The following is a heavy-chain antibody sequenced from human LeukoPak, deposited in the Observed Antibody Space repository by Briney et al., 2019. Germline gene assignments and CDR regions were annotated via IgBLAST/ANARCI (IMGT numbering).Heavy chain of an antibody. V-gene: IGHV3-23*01. D-gene: IGHD6-13*01. J-gene: IGHJ4*02. CDR3: AKVRYMNSWYREIDY. Sequence: GGSLRLSCSASGFTFSSYATTWVRQAPGKGLEWVASISGSGGSTYHADSVKGRFTISRDNSRNTLYLQMNSLRADDTAVFYCAKVRYMNSWYREIDYWGQGTLVTVSS. CDR1: GFTFSSYA. CDR2: ISGSGGST.